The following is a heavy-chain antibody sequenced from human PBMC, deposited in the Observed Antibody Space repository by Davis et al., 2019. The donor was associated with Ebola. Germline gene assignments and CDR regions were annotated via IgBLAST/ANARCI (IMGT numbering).Heavy chain of an antibody. CDR3: ARDPVAVAGTLYYGMDV. CDR1: GFPLSSYS. J-gene: IGHJ6*04. V-gene: IGHV3-48*02. CDR2: ISSSSSTI. D-gene: IGHD6-19*01. Sequence: GESPKTPRAASGFPLSSYSMNWVRQAPGKGLEWVSYISSSSSTIYYADSVKGRFTISRDNAKNSLYLQMNSLRDEDTAVYYCARDPVAVAGTLYYGMDVWGKGTTVTVSS.